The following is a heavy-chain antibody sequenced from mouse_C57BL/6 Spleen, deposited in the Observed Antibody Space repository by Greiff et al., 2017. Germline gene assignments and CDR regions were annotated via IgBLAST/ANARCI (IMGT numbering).Heavy chain of an antibody. CDR2: IDPSDSYT. V-gene: IGHV1-59*01. J-gene: IGHJ4*01. D-gene: IGHD2-2*01. Sequence: VQLQQPGAELVRPGTSVKLSCKASGYTFTSYWMHWVKQRPGQGLEWIGVIDPSDSYTNYNQKFKGKATLTVDTSSSTAYMQLSSLTSEDSAVYYCARPDGYDYAMDYWGQGTSVTVSS. CDR1: GYTFTSYW. CDR3: ARPDGYDYAMDY.